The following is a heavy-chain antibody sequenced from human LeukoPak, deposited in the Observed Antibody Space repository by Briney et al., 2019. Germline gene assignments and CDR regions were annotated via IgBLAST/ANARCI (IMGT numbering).Heavy chain of an antibody. CDR2: INPSGGST. D-gene: IGHD5-24*01. V-gene: IGHV1-46*01. CDR3: AREGVIGDGYNFFDY. Sequence: ASVKVSCKASGYTFTNYYIHWVRQAPGQGLEWMGIINPSGGSTTYAQKFQGRVTMTRDTSTRTVYMELRSLRSKDTAVYYCAREGVIGDGYNFFDYWGQGTLVTVSS. CDR1: GYTFTNYY. J-gene: IGHJ4*02.